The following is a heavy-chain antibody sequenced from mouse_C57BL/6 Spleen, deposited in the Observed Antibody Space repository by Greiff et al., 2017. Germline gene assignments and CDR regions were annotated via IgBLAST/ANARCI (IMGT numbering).Heavy chain of an antibody. CDR3: VRLSHPLGHEGYFDY. Sequence: EVKLVESGGGLVQPKGSLKLSCAASGFSFNTYAMNWVRQAPGKGLEWVARIRSKSNNYATYYADSVKDRFTISRDDSESMLYLQMNNLKTEDTAMYYCVRLSHPLGHEGYFDYWGQGTTLTVSS. V-gene: IGHV10-1*01. J-gene: IGHJ2*01. CDR2: IRSKSNNYAT. CDR1: GFSFNTYA. D-gene: IGHD4-1*01.